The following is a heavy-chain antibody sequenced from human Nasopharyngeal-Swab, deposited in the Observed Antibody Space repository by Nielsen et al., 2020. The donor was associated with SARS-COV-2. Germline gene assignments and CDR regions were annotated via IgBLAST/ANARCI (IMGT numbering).Heavy chain of an antibody. CDR2: ISYDGSNK. Sequence: GESLKISCAASGFTFSNYAMHWVRQAPGKGLEWVAVISYDGSNKYYAVSVKGLFTISSDNSKNTLYLQMNSLRAEDTAVYYCARTLGGYYYFDYWGQGTLVTVSS. CDR3: ARTLGGYYYFDY. D-gene: IGHD3-22*01. V-gene: IGHV3-30*04. CDR1: GFTFSNYA. J-gene: IGHJ4*02.